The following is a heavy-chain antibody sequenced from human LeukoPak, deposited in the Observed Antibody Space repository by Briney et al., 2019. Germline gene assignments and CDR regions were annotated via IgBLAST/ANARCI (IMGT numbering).Heavy chain of an antibody. CDR3: ARDLPGSNWYALDS. CDR1: GFSLSTFN. D-gene: IGHD6-13*01. V-gene: IGHV3-69-1*01. J-gene: IGHJ5*01. Sequence: GGSLRLSCAASGFSLSTFNMNWVRQAPGKGLEWVSCISGTGSVYYAASVRGRFTISRDNAGNSLFLQLNSLRTEDTAVYFCARDLPGSNWYALDSWGQGTLVAVSS. CDR2: ISGTGSV.